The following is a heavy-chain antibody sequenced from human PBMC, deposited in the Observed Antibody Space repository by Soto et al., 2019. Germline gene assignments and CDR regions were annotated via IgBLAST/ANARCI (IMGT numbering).Heavy chain of an antibody. CDR3: ATAGPYVWGSYRHTLDY. Sequence: ASVKVSCKVSGYTLTELSMHWVRQAPGKGLEWMGGFYPEDGETIYAQKFQGRVTMTEDTSTDTAYMELSSLRSEDTAVYYCATAGPYVWGSYRHTLDYWGQGTLVTVSS. D-gene: IGHD3-16*02. J-gene: IGHJ4*02. CDR1: GYTLTELS. CDR2: FYPEDGET. V-gene: IGHV1-24*01.